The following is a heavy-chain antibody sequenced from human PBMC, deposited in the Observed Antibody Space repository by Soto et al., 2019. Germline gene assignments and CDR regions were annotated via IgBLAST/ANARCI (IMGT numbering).Heavy chain of an antibody. CDR1: GYTFTAYY. V-gene: IGHV1-2*02. J-gene: IGHJ6*02. CDR3: ARNMDYYYGPGSGNGHGF. Sequence: QVQLVQSGAEVKEPGDSVRVSCEASGYTFTAYYIHWVRQAPGQGLEWMGWINPKFGDTSYAQYFQGRASMTREMSISTVYMELSRLTSDDTAIYYCARNMDYYYGPGSGNGHGFWGQGTTVNVFS. CDR2: INPKFGDT. D-gene: IGHD3-10*01.